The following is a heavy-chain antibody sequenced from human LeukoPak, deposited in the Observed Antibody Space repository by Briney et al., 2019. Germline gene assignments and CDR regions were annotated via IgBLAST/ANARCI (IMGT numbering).Heavy chain of an antibody. CDR1: GYTFTGYY. V-gene: IGHV1-2*02. J-gene: IGHJ6*03. CDR2: INPNSGGT. D-gene: IGHD3-10*01. Sequence: ASVKVSCKASGYTFTGYYMHWVRQAPGQGLEWMGWINPNSGGTNYAQKFQGRVTMTRDTSISTAYMELSRLRSDDTAVYYCARDIGETVRGVINYYYMDVWGKGTTVTVSS. CDR3: ARDIGETVRGVINYYYMDV.